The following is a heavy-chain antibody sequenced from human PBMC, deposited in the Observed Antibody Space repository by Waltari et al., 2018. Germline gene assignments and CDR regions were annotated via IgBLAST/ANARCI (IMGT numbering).Heavy chain of an antibody. J-gene: IGHJ4*02. Sequence: QVQLVQSGAEVKKPGASVNVSCKASGYTFTSYDLHLVLPPTGQGLEGMGWMNPNSGNTGYAQKFQGRVTMTRNTSISTAYMELSSLRSEDTAVYYCARGVRSSSWSKFDYWGQGTLVTVSS. CDR1: GYTFTSYD. CDR2: MNPNSGNT. CDR3: ARGVRSSSWSKFDY. V-gene: IGHV1-8*01. D-gene: IGHD6-13*01.